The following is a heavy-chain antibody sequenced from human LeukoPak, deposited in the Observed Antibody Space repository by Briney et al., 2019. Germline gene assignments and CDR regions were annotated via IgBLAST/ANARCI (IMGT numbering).Heavy chain of an antibody. CDR3: TTGGGDLYYFDY. V-gene: IGHV3-15*01. CDR1: GGSFSGYY. Sequence: PSETLSLTCAVYGGSFSGYYWSWVRQAPGKGLEWVGRIKSKTDGGTTDYAAPVKGRFTISRDDSKNTLYLQMNSLKTEDTAVYYCTTGGGDLYYFDYWGQGTLVTVSS. D-gene: IGHD2-21*02. CDR2: IKSKTDGGTT. J-gene: IGHJ4*02.